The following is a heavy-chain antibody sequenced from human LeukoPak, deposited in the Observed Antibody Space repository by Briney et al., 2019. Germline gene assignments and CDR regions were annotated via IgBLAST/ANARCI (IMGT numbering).Heavy chain of an antibody. J-gene: IGHJ6*02. CDR1: GGTFTSYA. V-gene: IGHV1-69*04. CDR3: ARAVWFGDPSYGMDV. Sequence: ASVKVSCKASGGTFTSYAISWVRQAPGQGLEWMGRIIPILGIANYAQKFQGRVTITADKSTSTAYMELSSLRSEDTAVYYCARAVWFGDPSYGMDVWGQGTTVTVSS. CDR2: IIPILGIA. D-gene: IGHD3-10*01.